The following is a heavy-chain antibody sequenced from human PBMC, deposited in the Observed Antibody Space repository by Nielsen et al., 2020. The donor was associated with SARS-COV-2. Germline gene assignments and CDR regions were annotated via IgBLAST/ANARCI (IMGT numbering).Heavy chain of an antibody. Sequence: WVRQAPGQGLEWMGRINPNSGGTNYAQKFQGRVTMTRDTSISTAYMELSSLRSEDTAVYYCARDPRESRGNYYYYYGMDVWGQGTTVTVSS. CDR3: ARDPRESRGNYYYYYGMDV. V-gene: IGHV1-2*06. J-gene: IGHJ6*02. CDR2: INPNSGGT. D-gene: IGHD2-15*01.